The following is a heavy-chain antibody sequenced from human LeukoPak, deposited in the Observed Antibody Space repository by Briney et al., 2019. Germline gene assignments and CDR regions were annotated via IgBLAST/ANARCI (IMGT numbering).Heavy chain of an antibody. CDR1: GFTFSSYE. CDR2: ISSSGNTI. CDR3: ARDWPSSSTTNFFYNYMDV. V-gene: IGHV3-48*03. J-gene: IGHJ6*03. D-gene: IGHD6-6*01. Sequence: GGSLRLSCVASGFTFSSYEMNWVRQAPGKGLEWVSYISSSGNTIYYADSVKGRFTISRDNAKNSLYLQMNSLRVEDTAVYHCARDWPSSSTTNFFYNYMDVWGKGTTVTVSS.